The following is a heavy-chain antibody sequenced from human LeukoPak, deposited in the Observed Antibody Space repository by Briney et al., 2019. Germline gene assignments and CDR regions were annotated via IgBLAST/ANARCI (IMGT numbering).Heavy chain of an antibody. D-gene: IGHD2-2*02. CDR3: VGYCSSTSCYNPSGFDP. Sequence: PSETLSLTCAVSGGSISSGGYPWSWIRQPPGKGLEWIGYIYHSGSTYYNPSLKSRVTISVDRSKNQFSLKLSSVTAADTAVYYCVGYCSSTSCYNPSGFDPWGQGTLVTVSS. J-gene: IGHJ5*02. CDR2: IYHSGST. CDR1: GGSISSGGYP. V-gene: IGHV4-30-2*01.